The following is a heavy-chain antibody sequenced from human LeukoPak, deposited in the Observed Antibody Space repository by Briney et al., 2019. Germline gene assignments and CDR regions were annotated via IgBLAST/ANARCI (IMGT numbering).Heavy chain of an antibody. V-gene: IGHV3-33*01. CDR1: GFTFSSYG. CDR3: ARDAVYSSSWQYY. J-gene: IGHJ4*02. Sequence: GGSPRLSCAASGFTFSSYGMHWVRQAPGKGLEWVAVIWYDGSNKYYADSVKGRFTISRDNSMNTLYLQMNSLRAEDTAVYYCARDAVYSSSWQYYWGQGTLVTVSS. D-gene: IGHD6-13*01. CDR2: IWYDGSNK.